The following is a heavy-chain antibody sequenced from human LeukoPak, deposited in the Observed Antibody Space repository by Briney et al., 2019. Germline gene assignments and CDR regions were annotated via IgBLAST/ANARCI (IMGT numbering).Heavy chain of an antibody. J-gene: IGHJ4*02. V-gene: IGHV3-23*01. CDR1: GFTFSSYG. D-gene: IGHD3-22*01. Sequence: GGSLRLSCAASGFTFSSYGMSWVRQAPGKGLEWVSAISGSGAYTYYADSVKGRFTISRDNSNNTLYLLMNSLRAEDTAVYYCARKDSSGAFDYWGQGTLVTVSS. CDR3: ARKDSSGAFDY. CDR2: ISGSGAYT.